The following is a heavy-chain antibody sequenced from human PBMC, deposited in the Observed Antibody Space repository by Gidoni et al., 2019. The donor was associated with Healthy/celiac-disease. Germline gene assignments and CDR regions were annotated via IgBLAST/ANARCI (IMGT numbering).Heavy chain of an antibody. V-gene: IGHV3-21*06. CDR2: ISSSSSYI. CDR1: GFTFSSYS. J-gene: IGHJ4*02. D-gene: IGHD5-12*01. Sequence: EVQLVESGGGLVKPGGSLSLSCAASGFTFSSYSMNWVRQAPGKGLEWVSSISSSSSYIYYADSVKGRFTISRDNAKNSLYLQMNSLRAEDTAVYYCARAEMATILPLQYDYWGQGTLVTVSS. CDR3: ARAEMATILPLQYDY.